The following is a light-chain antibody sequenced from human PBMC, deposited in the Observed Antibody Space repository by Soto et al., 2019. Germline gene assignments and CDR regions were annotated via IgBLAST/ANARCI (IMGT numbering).Light chain of an antibody. V-gene: IGKV1-39*01. CDR2: AAS. CDR1: QRIRTS. Sequence: DIQMTQSPSSLSASIGDRVAITCRASQRIRTSLNWYQHKPGKAPKLLIYAASSLESGVPSRFSGSGSGTEFSLTISSLQPEDVATYYCLKYNSAPQTFGQGTKVDIK. J-gene: IGKJ1*01. CDR3: LKYNSAPQT.